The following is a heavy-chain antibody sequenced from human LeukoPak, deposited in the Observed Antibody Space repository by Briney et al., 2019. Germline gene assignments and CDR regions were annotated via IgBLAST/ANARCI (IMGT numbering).Heavy chain of an antibody. D-gene: IGHD3-10*01. CDR1: GFTFSSYA. CDR2: ISGSSAYT. V-gene: IGHV3-23*01. CDR3: GKEASGYYGSGGYIDY. Sequence: GGSLRLSCAASGFTFSSYAMSWVRQAPGRGLEWVSSISGSSAYTDYADSVKGRFTISRDKSKNTLYLQMNSLRADDTAVYYCGKEASGYYGSGGYIDYWGQGTLVTVSS. J-gene: IGHJ4*02.